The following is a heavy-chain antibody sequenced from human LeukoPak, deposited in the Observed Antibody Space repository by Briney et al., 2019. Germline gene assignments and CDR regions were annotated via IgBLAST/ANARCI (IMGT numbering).Heavy chain of an antibody. V-gene: IGHV7-4-1*02. CDR3: ARSNNDGDYLGVGFDY. D-gene: IGHD4-17*01. Sequence: ASVKASCKASGYTFSSYAMNWVRQAPGQGLERMGWINTNTGNPTYAQGFTGRFVFSLDTSVSTAYLQISSLQAEDTAVYYCARSNNDGDYLGVGFDYWGQGTLVTVSS. J-gene: IGHJ4*02. CDR1: GYTFSSYA. CDR2: INTNTGNP.